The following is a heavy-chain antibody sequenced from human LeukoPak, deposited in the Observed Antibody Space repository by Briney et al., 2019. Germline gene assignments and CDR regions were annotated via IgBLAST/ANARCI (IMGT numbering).Heavy chain of an antibody. V-gene: IGHV1-69*13. Sequence: ASVKVSCKASGGTFSSYAISWVRQAPGQGLEWMGGIIPIFGTANYAQKFQGRVTITADESTSTAYMELGSLRSEDTAVYYCARRSSGWYYFDYWGQGTLVTVSS. D-gene: IGHD6-19*01. CDR1: GGTFSSYA. CDR2: IIPIFGTA. CDR3: ARRSSGWYYFDY. J-gene: IGHJ4*02.